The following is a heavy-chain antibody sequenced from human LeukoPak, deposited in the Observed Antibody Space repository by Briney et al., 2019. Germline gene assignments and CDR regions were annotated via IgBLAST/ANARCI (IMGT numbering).Heavy chain of an antibody. V-gene: IGHV4-39*07. CDR1: GGSISSSSYY. Sequence: PSETLSLTCTVSGGSISSSSYYWGWIRQPPGKGLEWIVSIYYSGSTYYNPSLKSRVTISVDTSKNQFSLKLSSVTAADPAVYSRARALQLERPPPLIGYYYMAVWGKATTVTVSS. CDR2: IYYSGST. D-gene: IGHD1-1*01. J-gene: IGHJ6*03. CDR3: ARALQLERPPPLIGYYYMAV.